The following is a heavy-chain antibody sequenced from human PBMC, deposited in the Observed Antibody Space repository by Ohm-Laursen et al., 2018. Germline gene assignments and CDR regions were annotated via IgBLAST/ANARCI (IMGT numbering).Heavy chain of an antibody. CDR2: ISGSGGNT. Sequence: SLRLSCTASGFTFSRYGTSWVRQAPGKGLEWVSGISGSGGNTYYADSLKGRFTISRDNSKNTLYLQMNSLRAEDTAVYYCAKTPIWSMIYYFDYWGQGTLVTVSS. CDR3: AKTPIWSMIYYFDY. J-gene: IGHJ4*02. V-gene: IGHV3-23*01. D-gene: IGHD3-22*01. CDR1: GFTFSRYG.